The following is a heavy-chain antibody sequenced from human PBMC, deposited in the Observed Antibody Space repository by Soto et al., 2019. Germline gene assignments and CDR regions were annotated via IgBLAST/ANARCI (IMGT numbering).Heavy chain of an antibody. J-gene: IGHJ4*02. CDR1: GGSFSGYY. CDR2: INHSGST. V-gene: IGHV4-34*01. CDR3: ARGFDY. Sequence: PSETLSLTCAVYGGSFSGYYWSWIRQPPGKGLEWIGEINHSGSTNYNPSLKSRVTISVDTSKNQFSLKLSSVTAAATAVYYCARGFDYWGQGTLVTVSS.